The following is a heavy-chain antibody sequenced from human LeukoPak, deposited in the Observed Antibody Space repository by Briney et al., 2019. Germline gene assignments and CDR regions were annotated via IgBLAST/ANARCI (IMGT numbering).Heavy chain of an antibody. J-gene: IGHJ4*02. D-gene: IGHD6-19*01. CDR3: ARKYSSGWYGVFDY. Sequence: PGGSLRLSCAASGFTFSSYSMNWVRQAPGKGLEWVSYISSSSSTIYYADSVKGRFTISRDNAKNSLYLQMNSLRAEDTAVYYCARKYSSGWYGVFDYWGQGTLVTVSS. CDR2: ISSSSSTI. V-gene: IGHV3-48*04. CDR1: GFTFSSYS.